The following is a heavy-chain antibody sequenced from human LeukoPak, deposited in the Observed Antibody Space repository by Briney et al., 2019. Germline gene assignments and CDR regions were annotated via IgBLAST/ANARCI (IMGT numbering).Heavy chain of an antibody. D-gene: IGHD1-1*01. J-gene: IGHJ4*02. Sequence: ASETLSLTCTVSGDSISSYYWNWIRQPPGKGLEWIGYIYYSGSTIYNPSLKSRVTMSADTSKNQFSLKLSSVTAADTAVYYCARLTTGTAVDYWGQGTLVTVSS. CDR3: ARLTTGTAVDY. CDR1: GDSISSYY. CDR2: IYYSGST. V-gene: IGHV4-59*08.